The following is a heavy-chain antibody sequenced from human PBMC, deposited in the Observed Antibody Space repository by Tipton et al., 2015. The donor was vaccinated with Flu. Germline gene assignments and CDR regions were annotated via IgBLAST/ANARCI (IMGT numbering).Heavy chain of an antibody. D-gene: IGHD3-3*01. J-gene: IGHJ6*02. CDR1: GFTFSDLW. Sequence: GSLRLSCAASGFTFSDLWMTWVRQAPGKGLEWVASIKHDGSEKYYVDSVKGRFTISRDNPKNSLYLQMNSLRAEDTAMYYCARRLWSGDFWGQGTTVTVSS. V-gene: IGHV3-7*01. CDR2: IKHDGSEK. CDR3: ARRLWSGDF.